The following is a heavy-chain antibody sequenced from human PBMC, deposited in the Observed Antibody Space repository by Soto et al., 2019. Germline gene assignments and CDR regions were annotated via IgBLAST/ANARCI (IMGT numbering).Heavy chain of an antibody. CDR3: ARVSMSTVSWGFDP. D-gene: IGHD4-4*01. V-gene: IGHV4-59*01. CDR1: GDSITSNH. CDR2: IYNSGTT. Sequence: SETLSLTCAVSGDSITSNHWNWIRQPPGRGLEWIGYIYNSGTTKYNPSLKSRVIISVDTSKNQLSLKLSSVTAADTAVYYCARVSMSTVSWGFDPWGQGTLVTVS. J-gene: IGHJ5*02.